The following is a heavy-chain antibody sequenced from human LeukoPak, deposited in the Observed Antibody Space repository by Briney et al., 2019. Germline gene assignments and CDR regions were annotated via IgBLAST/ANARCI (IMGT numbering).Heavy chain of an antibody. Sequence: ASVKVSCKASGYTFTSHAMHWVRQAPGQRLEWMGWINAGNGNTKYSQKFQGRVTITRDTSTSTAYMELRSLRSDDTAVYYCARIIVVVPAAIAHPYYYGMDVWGQGTTVTVSS. CDR3: ARIIVVVPAAIAHPYYYGMDV. CDR1: GYTFTSHA. CDR2: INAGNGNT. J-gene: IGHJ6*02. D-gene: IGHD2-2*01. V-gene: IGHV1-3*01.